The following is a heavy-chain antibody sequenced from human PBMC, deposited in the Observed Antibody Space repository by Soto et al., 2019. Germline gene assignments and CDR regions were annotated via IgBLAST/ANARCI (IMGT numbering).Heavy chain of an antibody. CDR3: ARGDDY. CDR1: GFTFSIFV. J-gene: IGHJ4*02. CDR2: KSYDGSNE. Sequence: PGGSLRLSCAASGFTFSIFVMYWVRQAPGKGLEWVAVKSYDGSNEYYADSVKGRFTISRDNSKNTLYLQMDSLRPEDTAVYYCARGDDYWGQGTLVTVS. V-gene: IGHV3-30-3*01.